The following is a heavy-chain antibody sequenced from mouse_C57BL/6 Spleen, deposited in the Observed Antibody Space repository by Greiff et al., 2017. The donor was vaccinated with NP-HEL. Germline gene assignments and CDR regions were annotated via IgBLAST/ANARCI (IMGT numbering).Heavy chain of an antibody. CDR1: GFTFSDYG. D-gene: IGHD1-1*01. CDR3: ARPYYYGSSHGGYFDV. J-gene: IGHJ1*03. Sequence: EVKLMESGGGLVKPGGSLKLSCAASGFTFSDYGMHWVRQAPEKGLEWVAYISSGSSTIYYADTVKGRFTISRDNAKNTLFLQMTSLRSEDTAMYYCARPYYYGSSHGGYFDVWGTGTTVTVSS. CDR2: ISSGSSTI. V-gene: IGHV5-17*01.